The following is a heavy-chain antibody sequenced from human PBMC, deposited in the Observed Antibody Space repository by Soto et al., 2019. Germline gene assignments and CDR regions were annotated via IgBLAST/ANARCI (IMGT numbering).Heavy chain of an antibody. CDR2: IDPSDSYT. J-gene: IGHJ6*02. CDR1: GYSFTSYW. D-gene: IGHD2-15*01. Sequence: PGESLKISCKGSGYSFTSYWISWVRQMPGKGLEWMGRIDPSDSYTNYSPSFQGHVTISADKSISTAYLQWSSLKASDTAMYYCARVVAATPDQYYYYGMDVWGQGTTVTVSS. CDR3: ARVVAATPDQYYYYGMDV. V-gene: IGHV5-10-1*01.